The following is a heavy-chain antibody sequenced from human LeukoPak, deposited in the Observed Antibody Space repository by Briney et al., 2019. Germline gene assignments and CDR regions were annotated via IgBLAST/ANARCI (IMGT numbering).Heavy chain of an antibody. D-gene: IGHD3-10*01. V-gene: IGHV4-4*02. CDR2: INHSGST. CDR1: GGSISSSNW. J-gene: IGHJ4*02. Sequence: SGTLSLTCAVSGGSISSSNWWSWIRQPPGKGLEWIGEINHSGSTNYNPSLKSRVTISVDTSKNQFSLKLSSVTAADTAVYYCARHPNQFLWFGELSFAYFDYWGQGTLVTVSS. CDR3: ARHPNQFLWFGELSFAYFDY.